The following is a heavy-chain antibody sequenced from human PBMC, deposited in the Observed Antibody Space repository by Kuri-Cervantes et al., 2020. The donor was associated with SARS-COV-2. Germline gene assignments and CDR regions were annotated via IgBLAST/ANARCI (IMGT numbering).Heavy chain of an antibody. Sequence: GESLKISCAASRFTFSSYDMYWVRQAPGKGLEWVAFIWNDGSNKYYADSVKGRFTISRDNSKNTLYLQKDSLRGDDTAVYYCARDVGDSGSDYWGQGTLVTVSS. CDR2: IWNDGSNK. J-gene: IGHJ4*02. CDR1: RFTFSSYD. V-gene: IGHV3-33*01. D-gene: IGHD3-10*01. CDR3: ARDVGDSGSDY.